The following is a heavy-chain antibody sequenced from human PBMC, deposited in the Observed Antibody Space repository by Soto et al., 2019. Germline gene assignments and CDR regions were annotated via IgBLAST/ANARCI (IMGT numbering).Heavy chain of an antibody. V-gene: IGHV3-30*18. J-gene: IGHJ6*02. D-gene: IGHD6-6*01. Sequence: GGSLRLSXATSGFTFSSYGMHWVRQAPGKGLEWVAVMSYDGSNKYHADSVKGRFTISRDNSKNTLYLQMNSLRAEDTAVYYCAKGSSSVYYYYYGIDVWGQGTTVTVSS. CDR2: MSYDGSNK. CDR1: GFTFSSYG. CDR3: AKGSSSVYYYYYGIDV.